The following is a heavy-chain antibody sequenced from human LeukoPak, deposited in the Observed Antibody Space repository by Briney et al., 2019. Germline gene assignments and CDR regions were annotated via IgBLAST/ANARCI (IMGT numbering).Heavy chain of an antibody. D-gene: IGHD5/OR15-5a*01. V-gene: IGHV3-30*07. CDR3: ARSWLVYYWYYGMDV. J-gene: IGHJ6*02. Sequence: GGSLRLSCAVSEFTFSQFAMHWVRQAPGKGLEWVAVVSSHGNDGYYADSVKGRFTISRDNAKNSLYLQMNSLRAEDTAVYYCARSWLVYYWYYGMDVWGQGTTVTVSS. CDR1: EFTFSQFA. CDR2: VSSHGNDG.